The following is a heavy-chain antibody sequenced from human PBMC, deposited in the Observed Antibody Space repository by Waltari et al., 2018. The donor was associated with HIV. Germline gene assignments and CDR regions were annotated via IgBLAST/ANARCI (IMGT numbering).Heavy chain of an antibody. J-gene: IGHJ6*02. CDR1: GYRFNTYW. V-gene: IGHV5-51*01. CDR2: IYPGDSET. CDR3: ATSYYFNMDV. Sequence: EVQLVQSGAEVKKPGESLKLSCKGSGYRFNTYWIGWVRQMPGKGLELMGIIYPGDSETRYSPSFQGQVTISVDKSISTAYLQWSSLKASDTAMYFCATSYYFNMDVWGQGTTVTVSS.